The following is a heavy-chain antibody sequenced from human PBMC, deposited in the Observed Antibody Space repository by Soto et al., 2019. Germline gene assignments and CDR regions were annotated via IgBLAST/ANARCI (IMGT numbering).Heavy chain of an antibody. V-gene: IGHV1-18*01. D-gene: IGHD3-16*01. Sequence: QVQLVQSGAEVKKPGASVKVSCKASGYTFTNFGISWVRQAPGQGLEWMGWISAYNGNTNYAQNFQGRVTMTTDTSTSPAYLERRSLRSDDTAVYYYASGGTPIDYWGQGTLVTVSS. J-gene: IGHJ4*02. CDR1: GYTFTNFG. CDR2: ISAYNGNT. CDR3: ASGGTPIDY.